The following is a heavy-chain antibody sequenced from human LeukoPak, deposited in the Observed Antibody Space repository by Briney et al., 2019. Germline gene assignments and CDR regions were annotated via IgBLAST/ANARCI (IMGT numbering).Heavy chain of an antibody. Sequence: GGSLRLSCAASGFTVSSNYMSWVRQAPGKGLEWVSVIYSGGSTYYADSVKGRFTISRDNSKNTLYLQMNSLRAEDTAVYYCARANWGSHYFDYWGQGTLVTVSS. CDR2: IYSGGST. CDR3: ARANWGSHYFDY. J-gene: IGHJ4*02. V-gene: IGHV3-66*02. D-gene: IGHD7-27*01. CDR1: GFTVSSNY.